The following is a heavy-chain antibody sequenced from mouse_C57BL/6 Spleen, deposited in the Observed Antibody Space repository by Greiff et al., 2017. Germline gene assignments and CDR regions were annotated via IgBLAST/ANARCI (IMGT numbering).Heavy chain of an antibody. Sequence: VHVKQPGPELVKPGASVKLPCKASGYTFTDYNMDWVKQSHGKSLEWIGDINPNNGGTIYNQKFKGKATLTVDKSSSTAYMERRSLTSEDTAVYYCARALYYGSRGGFAYWGQGTLVTVSA. CDR2: INPNNGGT. CDR3: ARALYYGSRGGFAY. J-gene: IGHJ3*01. CDR1: GYTFTDYN. V-gene: IGHV1-18*01. D-gene: IGHD1-1*01.